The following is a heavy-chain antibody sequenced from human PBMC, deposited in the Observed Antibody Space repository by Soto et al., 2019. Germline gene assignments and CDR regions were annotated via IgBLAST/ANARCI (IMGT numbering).Heavy chain of an antibody. CDR2: IYYTGST. CDR1: GGSINCGGYY. V-gene: IGHV4-31*03. Sequence: QVQLQESGPGLVKPSQTLSLICTVPGGSINCGGYYWSWIRQLPGKGLEWIGYIYYTGSTYYNPSLKSRITISVDTSANQASLKLSSVTAADSAIYFCARVFKTMSFYYGVDVWGQGTAVAVSS. CDR3: ARVFKTMSFYYGVDV. J-gene: IGHJ6*02. D-gene: IGHD3-22*01.